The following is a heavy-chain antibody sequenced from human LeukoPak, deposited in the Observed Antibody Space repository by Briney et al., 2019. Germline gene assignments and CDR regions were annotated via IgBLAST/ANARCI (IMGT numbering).Heavy chain of an antibody. J-gene: IGHJ4*02. V-gene: IGHV3-23*01. CDR3: ARMNYVSSGWGAPFDY. Sequence: GGSLRLSCAASGFTFSSYAMSWVRQAPGRGLEWVSAISGSGGSTYYADSVKGRFTISRDNSKNTLYLQMNSLRAEDTAVYYCARMNYVSSGWGAPFDYWGQGTLVTVSS. CDR2: ISGSGGST. CDR1: GFTFSSYA. D-gene: IGHD1-7*01.